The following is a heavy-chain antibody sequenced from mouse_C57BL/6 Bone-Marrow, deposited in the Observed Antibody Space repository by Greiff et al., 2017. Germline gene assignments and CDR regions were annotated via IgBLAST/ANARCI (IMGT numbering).Heavy chain of an antibody. CDR2: INSDGGST. Sequence: DVQLVESGGGLVQPGESLKLSCESNEYEFPSHDMSWVSKTPEQRLELVAAINSDGGSTYYPDNMERRVILSRDNTKKTLYLQLSSLRSEDTALYYCARPGGYGNYDYAMDYWGQGTSVTVSS. D-gene: IGHD2-1*01. CDR1: EYEFPSHD. V-gene: IGHV5-2*01. J-gene: IGHJ4*01. CDR3: ARPGGYGNYDYAMDY.